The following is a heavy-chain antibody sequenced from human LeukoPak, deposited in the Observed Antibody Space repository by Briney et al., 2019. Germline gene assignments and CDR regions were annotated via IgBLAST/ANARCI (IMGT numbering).Heavy chain of an antibody. CDR2: INPNSGGT. J-gene: IGHJ3*02. Sequence: ASVKVSCKASGYTFTGYYMHWVRQAPGQGLEWMGWINPNSGGTNYAQKFQGWVTMTRDTSISTAYMELSRLRSDDTAVYYCARAQQQLVLDAFDIWGQGTMVTVSS. D-gene: IGHD6-13*01. CDR3: ARAQQQLVLDAFDI. CDR1: GYTFTGYY. V-gene: IGHV1-2*04.